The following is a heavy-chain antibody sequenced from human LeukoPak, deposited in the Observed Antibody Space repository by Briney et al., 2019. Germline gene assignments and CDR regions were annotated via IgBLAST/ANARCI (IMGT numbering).Heavy chain of an antibody. V-gene: IGHV4-31*03. D-gene: IGHD3-22*01. Sequence: SETLSLTCTVSGGSISYGGCYWTWIRQHPGKGLEWIGYMHYSGDTHYNPSLKSRLTMSVDTSKNHFSLKLSSVTAADMAMYYCARRVPDSSAPGIAFDIWGQGTMVTVSS. CDR1: GGSISYGGCY. J-gene: IGHJ3*02. CDR3: ARRVPDSSAPGIAFDI. CDR2: MHYSGDT.